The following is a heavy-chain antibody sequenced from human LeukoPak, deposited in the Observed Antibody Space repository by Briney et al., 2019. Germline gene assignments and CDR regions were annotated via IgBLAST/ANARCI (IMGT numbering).Heavy chain of an antibody. J-gene: IGHJ6*02. CDR2: ISYDGSNK. CDR3: ARDHIVVVPAAPNTWGFYYYYGMDV. Sequence: GGSLRLSCAASGFTFSDYYMSWIRLAPGKGLEWVAVISYDGSNKYYADSVKGRFTISRDNSKNTLYLQMNSLRVEDTAVYYCARDHIVVVPAAPNTWGFYYYYGMDVWGQGTTVTVSS. CDR1: GFTFSDYY. D-gene: IGHD2-2*01. V-gene: IGHV3-30*03.